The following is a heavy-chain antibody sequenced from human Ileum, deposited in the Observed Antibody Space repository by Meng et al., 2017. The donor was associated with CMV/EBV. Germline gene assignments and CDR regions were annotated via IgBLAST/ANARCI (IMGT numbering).Heavy chain of an antibody. V-gene: IGHV3-23*01. J-gene: IGHJ4*02. CDR1: GFTFSSYA. D-gene: IGHD2-2*01. CDR3: AKFPFIGYCSSTSCSYFDY. CDR2: ISGSGGST. Sequence: GESLKISCAASGFTFSSYAMSWVRQAPGKGLEWVSAISGSGGSTYYADSVKGRFTISRDNSKNTLYLQMNSLRAEDTAVYYCAKFPFIGYCSSTSCSYFDYWGQGTLVTVSS.